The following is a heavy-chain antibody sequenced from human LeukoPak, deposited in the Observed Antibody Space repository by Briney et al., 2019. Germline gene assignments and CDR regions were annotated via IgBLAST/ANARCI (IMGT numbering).Heavy chain of an antibody. CDR3: ATGGLINNTFMIRGVKPLDS. CDR1: GYSLTLLS. D-gene: IGHD3-10*01. CDR2: FDREDDIT. Sequence: GASVKVSCKVSGYSLTLLSLHWVRQAPGKGLEWMGGFDREDDITMYAQTLRGRVTLTEDTSTDTAYMELSSLRSEDTAIYYCATGGLINNTFMIRGVKPLDSWGQGTLVAVSS. J-gene: IGHJ4*02. V-gene: IGHV1-24*01.